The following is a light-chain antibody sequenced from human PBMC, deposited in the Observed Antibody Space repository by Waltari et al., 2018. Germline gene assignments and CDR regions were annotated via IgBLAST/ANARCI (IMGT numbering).Light chain of an antibody. V-gene: IGLV2-23*01. J-gene: IGLJ3*02. CDR1: SSDVGSYNL. Sequence: QSALAQPASVSGSPGQSITLSCTGTSSDVGSYNLVSWYQQHPGKAPKLMIYEGSKRPSGVSNRFSGSKSGNTASLTISGLQAEDEADYHCCSYAGSSTWVFGGGTKLTVL. CDR3: CSYAGSSTWV. CDR2: EGS.